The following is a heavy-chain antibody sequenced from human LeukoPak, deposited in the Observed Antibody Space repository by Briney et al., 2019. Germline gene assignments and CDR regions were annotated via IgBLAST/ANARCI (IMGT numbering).Heavy chain of an antibody. Sequence: SETLSLTCTVSGYSISSGYYWGWIRQPPGKGLEWTGSIDHSGSTYYNPSLKSRITISVDTSKNQFSLKLNSVTAADTAVYYCARDEMEHHGSCYEHWGQGARVTVSA. D-gene: IGHD2-2*01. CDR3: ARDEMEHHGSCYEH. J-gene: IGHJ1*01. CDR1: GYSISSGYY. CDR2: IDHSGST. V-gene: IGHV4-38-2*02.